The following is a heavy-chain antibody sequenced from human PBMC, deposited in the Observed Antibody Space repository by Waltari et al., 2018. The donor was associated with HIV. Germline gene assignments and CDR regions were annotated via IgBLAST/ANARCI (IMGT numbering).Heavy chain of an antibody. V-gene: IGHV1-69*01. CDR2: IIPIFNTR. CDR1: GGTFNNYA. Sequence: QVQLVQSGAEVKKPGSSVKVSCKASGGTFNNYAFIWVRPAPGQGLEWMGGIIPIFNTRNAAQKCQGSATITADESTSTAYMELSSLRSEDTAVYYCARGVYYDILTGPIRGYFDYWGQGTLVTVSS. J-gene: IGHJ4*02. D-gene: IGHD3-9*01. CDR3: ARGVYYDILTGPIRGYFDY.